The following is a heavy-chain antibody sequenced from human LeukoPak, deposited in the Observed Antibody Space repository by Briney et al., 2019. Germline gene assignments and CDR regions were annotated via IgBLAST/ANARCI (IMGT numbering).Heavy chain of an antibody. CDR2: ISNSGNII. V-gene: IGHV3-48*03. J-gene: IGHJ4*02. CDR3: ARDWYFDY. CDR1: GFTFTTYA. Sequence: GGSLRLSCAASGFTFTTYAMNWVRQAPGKGLEWVSYISNSGNIIYYADSLKGRFTISRDNAKNSLYLQMNSLRAEDTAVYYCARDWYFDYWGQGTLVTVSS.